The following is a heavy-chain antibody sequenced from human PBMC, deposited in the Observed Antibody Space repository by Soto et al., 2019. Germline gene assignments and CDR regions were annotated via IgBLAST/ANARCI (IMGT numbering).Heavy chain of an antibody. CDR3: AREGGSSSGPYYFDY. CDR2: IYYSGST. V-gene: IGHV4-31*03. D-gene: IGHD6-6*01. Sequence: SETLSLTCTVSGGSISSGGYYWSWIRQHPGKGLEWIGYIYYSGSTYYNPSLKSRVTISVDTSKNQFSLKLSSVTAADTAVYYCAREGGSSSGPYYFDYWGQGTLVTVSS. CDR1: GGSISSGGYY. J-gene: IGHJ4*02.